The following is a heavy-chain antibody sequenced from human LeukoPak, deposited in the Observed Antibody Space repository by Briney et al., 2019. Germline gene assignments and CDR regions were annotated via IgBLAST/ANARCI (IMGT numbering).Heavy chain of an antibody. D-gene: IGHD5-12*01. V-gene: IGHV3-7*01. Sequence: TGGSLRLSCAASGFTSSSYWMSWVRQAPGKGLEWVANIKQDRSEKYYVDSVKGRFTISRDNAKNSLYLQMNSLRAEDTAVYYCARGGSGYDFDYWGQGTLVTVSS. CDR3: ARGGSGYDFDY. CDR1: GFTSSSYW. CDR2: IKQDRSEK. J-gene: IGHJ4*02.